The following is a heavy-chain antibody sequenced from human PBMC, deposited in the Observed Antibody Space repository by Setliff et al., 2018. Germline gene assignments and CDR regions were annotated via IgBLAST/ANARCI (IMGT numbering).Heavy chain of an antibody. D-gene: IGHD6-13*01. Sequence: GGSLTLSCAASGFTVSSNYMGWVRQAPGKGLEWVSVIYSGGSTYYADSVKGRFTISRDNSKNTLYLQMNSLRAEDTAVYYCASYGSWYERAYYYGMDVWGQGTTVTVSS. CDR3: ASYGSWYERAYYYGMDV. CDR1: GFTVSSNY. CDR2: IYSGGST. V-gene: IGHV3-53*01. J-gene: IGHJ6*02.